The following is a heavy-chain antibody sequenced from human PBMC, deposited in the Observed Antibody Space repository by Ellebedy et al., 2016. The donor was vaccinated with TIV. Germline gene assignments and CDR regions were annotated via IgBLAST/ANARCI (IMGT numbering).Heavy chain of an antibody. J-gene: IGHJ5*02. CDR1: GYTFTSYA. Sequence: ASVKVSXXASGYTFTSYAMHWVRQAPGQRLEWMGWINAGNGNTKYSQKFQGRVTITRDTSASTAYMELRSLRSDDTAVYYCARATRFLEWLGKWFDPWGQGTLVTVSS. CDR3: ARATRFLEWLGKWFDP. V-gene: IGHV1-3*01. CDR2: INAGNGNT. D-gene: IGHD3-3*01.